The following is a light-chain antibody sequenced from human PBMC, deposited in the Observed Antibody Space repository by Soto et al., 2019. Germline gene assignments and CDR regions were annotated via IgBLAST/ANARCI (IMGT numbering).Light chain of an antibody. CDR2: GAS. Sequence: EIVLTQSPGTLSLSPGERATLSCRASQSVSSSYLAWYQQKPGQAPRLLIYGASSRATGIPDRFSGRGSGTDFTLTISRLEPEDFAVYYCQQYGSSPLVTFGKGNKLAIK. CDR1: QSVSSSY. V-gene: IGKV3-20*01. J-gene: IGKJ2*01. CDR3: QQYGSSPLVT.